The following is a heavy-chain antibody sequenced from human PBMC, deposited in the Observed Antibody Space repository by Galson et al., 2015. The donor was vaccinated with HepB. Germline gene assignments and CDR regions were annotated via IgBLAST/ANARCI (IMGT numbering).Heavy chain of an antibody. D-gene: IGHD6-13*01. CDR1: GGDFRTYA. Sequence: SVKVSCKASGGDFRTYAISWVRQAPGQGLQWMGGIIPVFGAANYAPNFQGRVAITADESTTTAYMELSSLQPEDTAVYFCARVDDTSSWSRRYDHWGQGTLIIVSS. CDR2: IIPVFGAA. V-gene: IGHV1-69*13. CDR3: ARVDDTSSWSRRYDH. J-gene: IGHJ4*02.